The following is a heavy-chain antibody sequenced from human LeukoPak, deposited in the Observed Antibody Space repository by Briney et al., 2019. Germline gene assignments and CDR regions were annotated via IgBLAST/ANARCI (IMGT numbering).Heavy chain of an antibody. V-gene: IGHV3-23*01. CDR3: AKTPTYYYDSSGYYYY. CDR2: ISGSGSST. CDR1: GFTFSSYA. J-gene: IGHJ4*02. Sequence: GGSLRLSCAASGFTFSSYAMSWVRQAPGKGLEWVSAISGSGSSTYYADSVKGRFTISRDNSKNTLYLQMNSLRAEDTAVYYCAKTPTYYYDSSGYYYYWGQGTLVTVSS. D-gene: IGHD3-22*01.